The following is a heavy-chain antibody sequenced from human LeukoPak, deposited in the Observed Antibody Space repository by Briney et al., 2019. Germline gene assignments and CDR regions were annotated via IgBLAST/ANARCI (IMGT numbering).Heavy chain of an antibody. CDR1: GYTLTELS. CDR3: ATAFHSGWTHQDAFDI. D-gene: IGHD6-19*01. J-gene: IGHJ3*02. CDR2: FDPEDGET. V-gene: IGHV1-24*01. Sequence: ASVKVSCKVSGYTLTELSMHWVRQAPGKGLEWMGGFDPEDGETIYAQKLQGRVTMTEDTSTDTAYMELSSLRSEDTAEYYCATAFHSGWTHQDAFDIWGQGTMVTVSS.